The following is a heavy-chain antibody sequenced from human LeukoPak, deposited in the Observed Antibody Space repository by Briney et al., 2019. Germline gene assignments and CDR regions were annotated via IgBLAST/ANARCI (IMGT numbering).Heavy chain of an antibody. V-gene: IGHV4-39*07. J-gene: IGHJ5*02. CDR1: GGSISSSSYY. Sequence: PSETLSLTCTVSGGSISSSSYYWGWIRQPPGKGLEWIGSIYYSGSTYYNPSLKSRVTISVDTSKNQFSLKLSSVTAADTAVYYCARNIVVVVGGNYPPFDPWGQGTLVTVSS. CDR3: ARNIVVVVGGNYPPFDP. D-gene: IGHD2-15*01. CDR2: IYYSGST.